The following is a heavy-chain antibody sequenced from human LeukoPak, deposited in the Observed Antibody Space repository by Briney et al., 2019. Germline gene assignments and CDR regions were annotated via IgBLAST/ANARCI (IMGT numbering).Heavy chain of an antibody. V-gene: IGHV1-2*02. CDR2: INPNSGGT. J-gene: IGHJ4*02. CDR3: ARDVGLRYLDWGDYVWGSYRYYFDY. Sequence: ASVKVSCKASGYTFTGYYMHWVRQAPGQGLEWMGWINPNSGGTNYAQKFQGRVTMTRDTSISTAYMELSRLRSDDTAVYYCARDVGLRYLDWGDYVWGSYRYYFDYWGQGTLVTVSS. CDR1: GYTFTGYY. D-gene: IGHD3-16*02.